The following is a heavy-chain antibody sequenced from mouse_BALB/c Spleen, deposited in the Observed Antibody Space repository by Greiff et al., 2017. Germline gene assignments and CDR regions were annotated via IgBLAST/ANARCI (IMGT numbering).Heavy chain of an antibody. J-gene: IGHJ2*01. CDR1: GFTFSSFG. V-gene: IGHV5-17*02. CDR2: ISSGSSTI. CDR3: AREVWGGSSPYAMDY. Sequence: EVKLMESGGGLVQPGGSRKLSCAASGFTFSSFGMHWVRQAPEKGLEWVAYISSGSSTIYYADTVKGRFTISRDNPKNTLFLQMTSLRSEDTAMYYCAREVWGGSSPYAMDYWGQGTTLTVSS. D-gene: IGHD1-1*01.